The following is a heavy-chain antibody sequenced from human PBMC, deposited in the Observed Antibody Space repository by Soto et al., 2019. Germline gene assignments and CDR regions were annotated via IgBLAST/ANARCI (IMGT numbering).Heavy chain of an antibody. CDR1: GYTFTSYY. D-gene: IGHD2-2*01. CDR2: INPSGGST. J-gene: IGHJ3*02. CDR3: ARTSFDRARIDDAFDI. V-gene: IGHV1-46*01. Sequence: ASVKVSCKASGYTFTSYYMHWVRQAPGQGLEWMGIINPSGGSTSYAQKFQGRVTMTRDTSTSTVYMELSSLRSEDTAVYYCARTSFDRARIDDAFDIWGQGTMVTVSS.